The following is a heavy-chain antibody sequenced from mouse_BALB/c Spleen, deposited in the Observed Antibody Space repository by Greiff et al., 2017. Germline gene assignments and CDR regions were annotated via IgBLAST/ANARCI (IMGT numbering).Heavy chain of an antibody. CDR3: ARDDFHYYGYFDY. CDR1: GFSLTSYG. CDR2: IWAGGST. Sequence: VKLVESGPGLVAPSQSLSITCTVSGFSLTSYGVHWVRQPPGKGLEWLGVIWAGGSTNYNSALMSRLSISKDNSKSQVFLKMNSLQTDDTAMYYCARDDFHYYGYFDYWGQGTTLTVSS. V-gene: IGHV2-9*02. J-gene: IGHJ2*01. D-gene: IGHD1-2*01.